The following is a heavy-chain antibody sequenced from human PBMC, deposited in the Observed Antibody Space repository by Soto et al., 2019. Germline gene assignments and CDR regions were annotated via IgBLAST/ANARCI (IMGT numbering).Heavy chain of an antibody. CDR1: GGSFTSNNW. CDR3: ASRDPGTSVDY. V-gene: IGHV4-4*02. J-gene: IGHJ4*02. D-gene: IGHD1-7*01. Sequence: SETLSLTCAVSGGSFTSNNWWTWVRQPPGQGLEWIGEIYRTGSTNYNPSLKSRVTLSLDKSENQFFLKVTSLTASDTAVYYCASRDPGTSVDYWGQGTLVTVSS. CDR2: IYRTGST.